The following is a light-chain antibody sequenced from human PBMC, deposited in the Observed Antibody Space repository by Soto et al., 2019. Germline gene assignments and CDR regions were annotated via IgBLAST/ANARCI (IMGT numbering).Light chain of an antibody. J-gene: IGKJ3*01. V-gene: IGKV3-20*01. CDR1: RSVTNNF. Sequence: IVLTQSPGTLSLSPGERATLSCGASRSVTNNFLAWYQQKPGQAPRLLIYGASSRATGVPDGFSGSGSGTDFTLTISRLEPGDFAVYYCQQYGTPLFTFGPGTKVDIK. CDR2: GAS. CDR3: QQYGTPLFT.